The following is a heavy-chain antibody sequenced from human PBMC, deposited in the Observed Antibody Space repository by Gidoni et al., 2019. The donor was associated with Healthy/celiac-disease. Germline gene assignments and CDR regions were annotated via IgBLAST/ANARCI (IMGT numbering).Heavy chain of an antibody. CDR3: AKDLEYYDILTGYLYCSGGSCYIDY. V-gene: IGHV3-30*18. CDR1: GFTFSSYG. D-gene: IGHD3-9*01. J-gene: IGHJ4*02. CDR2: IPYDGSNK. Sequence: QVQLVESGGGVVQPGRSLRLSCAASGFTFSSYGTHWVRQAPGKGLEWVAVIPYDGSNKYYADSVKGRFTISRDNSKNTLYLQMNSLRAEETAVYYCAKDLEYYDILTGYLYCSGGSCYIDYWGQGTLVTVSS.